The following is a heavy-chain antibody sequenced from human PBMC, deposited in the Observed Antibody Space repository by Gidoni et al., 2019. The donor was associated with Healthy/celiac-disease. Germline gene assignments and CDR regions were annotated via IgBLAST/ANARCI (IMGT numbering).Heavy chain of an antibody. CDR3: AKESEHRYYYGMGV. Sequence: EVQLLESVGGLLQPGGSLSLSCAASGFTFNTYAMSWVRQAPGKGLEWVSAISYSGGNTYYADSVKGRFTISRDSSKNTLYLQVNSLRAEDTAVYYCAKESEHRYYYGMGVWGQGTTVTVSS. V-gene: IGHV3-23*01. CDR1: GFTFNTYA. J-gene: IGHJ6*02. CDR2: ISYSGGNT. D-gene: IGHD1-26*01.